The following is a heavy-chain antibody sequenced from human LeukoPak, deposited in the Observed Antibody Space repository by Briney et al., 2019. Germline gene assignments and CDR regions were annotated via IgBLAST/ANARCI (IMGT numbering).Heavy chain of an antibody. CDR1: GFTFSNAW. V-gene: IGHV3-15*01. D-gene: IGHD2-21*02. J-gene: IGHJ4*02. Sequence: GGSLRLSCAASGFTFSNAWMSWVRQAPGKGLEWVGRIKSKTDGGTTDYAAPVKGRFTISRDDSKNTLYLQMNSLKTEDTAVYYCTTAAYCGGDCYSDIDCWGQGTLVTVSS. CDR2: IKSKTDGGTT. CDR3: TTAAYCGGDCYSDIDC.